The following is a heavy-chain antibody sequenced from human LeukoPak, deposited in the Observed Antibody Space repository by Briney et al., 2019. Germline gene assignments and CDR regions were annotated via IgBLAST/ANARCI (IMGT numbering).Heavy chain of an antibody. CDR3: AKDPGITMVRGVGVDY. V-gene: IGHV3-11*04. J-gene: IGHJ4*02. CDR1: GFTLSDYY. Sequence: GGSLRLSCVASGFTLSDYYMTWIRQAPGKGLEWVSYISSSGSTIYYADSVKGRFTISRDNSKNTLYLQMNSLRAEDTAVYYCAKDPGITMVRGVGVDYWGQGTLVTVSS. CDR2: ISSSGSTI. D-gene: IGHD3-10*01.